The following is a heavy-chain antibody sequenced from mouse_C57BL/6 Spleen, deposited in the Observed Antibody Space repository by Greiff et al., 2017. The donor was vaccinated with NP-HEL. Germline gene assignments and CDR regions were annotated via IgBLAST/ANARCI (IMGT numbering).Heavy chain of an antibody. CDR2: INPNNGGT. D-gene: IGHD2-5*01. CDR1: GYTFTDYY. V-gene: IGHV1-26*01. Sequence: VQLQQSGPELVKPGASVKISCKASGYTFTDYYMNWVKQSHGKSLEWIGDINPNNGGTSYNQKFKGKATLTVDKSSSTAYMELLSLTSEDSAVYYCARYGNSNGYFDYWGQGTTLTVSS. CDR3: ARYGNSNGYFDY. J-gene: IGHJ2*01.